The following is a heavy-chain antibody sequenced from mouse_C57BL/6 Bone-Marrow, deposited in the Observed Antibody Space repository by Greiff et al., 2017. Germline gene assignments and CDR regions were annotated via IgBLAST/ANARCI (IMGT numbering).Heavy chain of an antibody. Sequence: EVHLVESGGGLVQPKGSLKLSCAASGFTFNTYAMHWVRQAPGKGLEWVARISSKSSNYATSYADSVKDRFTISRDDTQSMLNMEMNNLKTEDRDMYYCVRVYSNFLYAMDYWGQGTSVTVSA. V-gene: IGHV10-3*01. J-gene: IGHJ4*01. CDR2: ISSKSSNYAT. D-gene: IGHD2-5*01. CDR3: VRVYSNFLYAMDY. CDR1: GFTFNTYA.